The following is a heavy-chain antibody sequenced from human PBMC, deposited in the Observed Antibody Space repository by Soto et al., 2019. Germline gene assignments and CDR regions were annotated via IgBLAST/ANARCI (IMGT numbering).Heavy chain of an antibody. D-gene: IGHD6-19*01. V-gene: IGHV1-18*01. Sequence: APVKVSCKASGYTLTSYGISWVRQAPGQGLEWMGWISAYNGNTNYAQKLQGRVTMTTDTSTSTAYMELRSLRSDDTAVYYCATSIAVAGPAHDYYYGMDVWGQWTTVTVSS. CDR3: ATSIAVAGPAHDYYYGMDV. J-gene: IGHJ6*02. CDR2: ISAYNGNT. CDR1: GYTLTSYG.